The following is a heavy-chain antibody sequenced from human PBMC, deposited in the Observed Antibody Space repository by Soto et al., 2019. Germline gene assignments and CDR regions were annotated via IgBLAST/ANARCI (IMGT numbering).Heavy chain of an antibody. V-gene: IGHV4-34*01. D-gene: IGHD3-10*01. CDR2: INHSGST. CDR1: GGSFSGYY. Sequence: QVQLQQWGAGLLKPSETLSLTCAVYGGSFSGYYWSWIRQPPGKGLEWIGEINHSGSTNYNPSLKSRVTISVDTSKNQFSLKLSSVTAADTAVYYCARVRSYYGSGIGMDVWGQGITVTVSS. J-gene: IGHJ6*02. CDR3: ARVRSYYGSGIGMDV.